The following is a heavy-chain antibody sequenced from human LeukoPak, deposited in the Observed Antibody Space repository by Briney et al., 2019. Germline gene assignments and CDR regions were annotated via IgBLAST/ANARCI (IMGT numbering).Heavy chain of an antibody. V-gene: IGHV3-23*01. CDR1: GFTFSSYA. J-gene: IGHJ4*02. D-gene: IGHD3-22*01. CDR3: AKDAHYYDSSGYYYDY. CDR2: ISGSGGST. Sequence: GGSLRLSCAASGFTFSSYAMSWVRQAPGKGLDWVSAISGSGGSTYYADSVKGRFTISRDNSKNTLYLQMNSLRAEDTAVYYCAKDAHYYDSSGYYYDYWGQGTLVTVSS.